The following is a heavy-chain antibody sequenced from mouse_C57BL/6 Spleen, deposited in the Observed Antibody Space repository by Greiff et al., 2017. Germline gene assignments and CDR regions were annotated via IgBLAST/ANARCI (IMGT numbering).Heavy chain of an antibody. V-gene: IGHV1-15*01. Sequence: VKLQESGAELVRPGASVTLSCKASGYTFTDYEMHWVKQTPVHGLEWVGAIDPETGGTAYNQKFKGKAILTADKSSSTAYMELRSLTSEDSAVYYCTRDSTVVAHWYFDVWGTGTTVTVAS. J-gene: IGHJ1*03. CDR3: TRDSTVVAHWYFDV. D-gene: IGHD1-1*01. CDR2: IDPETGGT. CDR1: GYTFTDYE.